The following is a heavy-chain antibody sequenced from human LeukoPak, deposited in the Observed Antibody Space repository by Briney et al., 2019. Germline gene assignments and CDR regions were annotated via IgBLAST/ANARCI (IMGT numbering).Heavy chain of an antibody. Sequence: GGSLRLSCVASGVTFSDYAMIWVRQPPGRRLEWVSTITTTVGDTHYADSVKGRFTVSRDDSKGTLFLQMNSLRAEDTGVYYCAKRPYGSGGGHFDHWGQGTLAIVSS. CDR3: AKRPYGSGGGHFDH. J-gene: IGHJ4*02. CDR1: GVTFSDYA. CDR2: ITTTVGDT. D-gene: IGHD3-10*01. V-gene: IGHV3-23*01.